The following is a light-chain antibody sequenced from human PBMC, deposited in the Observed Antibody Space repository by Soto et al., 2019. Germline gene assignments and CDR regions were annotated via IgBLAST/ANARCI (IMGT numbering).Light chain of an antibody. V-gene: IGKV1-9*01. CDR2: AAS. Sequence: DIQLTHSPSFLSASVGDRVTITCRASQGISSYLAWYQQKPGKAPKLLIYAASTLQSGVPSRFSGSGSGTEFTLTISSLQPEDFATYYCQQLNSYPRFGPGTKVDMK. J-gene: IGKJ3*01. CDR3: QQLNSYPR. CDR1: QGISSY.